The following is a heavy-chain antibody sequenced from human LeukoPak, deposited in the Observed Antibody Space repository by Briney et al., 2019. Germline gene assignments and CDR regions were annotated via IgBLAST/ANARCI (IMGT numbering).Heavy chain of an antibody. CDR3: ARDEYYYGSGRVMGFI. D-gene: IGHD3-10*01. CDR2: INHSGST. J-gene: IGHJ4*02. CDR1: GGSFSGYY. Sequence: SETLSLTCAVYGGSFSGYYWSWIRQPPGKGLEWIGEINHSGSTNYNPSLKSRVTISVDTSKSQFSLKLSSVTAADTAVYYCARDEYYYGSGRVMGFIWGQGTLVTVSS. V-gene: IGHV4-34*01.